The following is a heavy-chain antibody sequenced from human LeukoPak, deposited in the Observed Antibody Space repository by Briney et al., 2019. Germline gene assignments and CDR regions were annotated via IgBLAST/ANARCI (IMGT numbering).Heavy chain of an antibody. V-gene: IGHV3-23*01. Sequence: GGSLRLSCAASGFTFSSYAMNWVRQAPGKGLEWVSVISGSGGSTYYPDSVKGRFTISRDNSKNTLYLQMNSLRAEDTAIYYCAKERRDYDFWSGYFDYWGQGTLVTVSS. CDR2: ISGSGGST. D-gene: IGHD3-3*01. J-gene: IGHJ4*02. CDR1: GFTFSSYA. CDR3: AKERRDYDFWSGYFDY.